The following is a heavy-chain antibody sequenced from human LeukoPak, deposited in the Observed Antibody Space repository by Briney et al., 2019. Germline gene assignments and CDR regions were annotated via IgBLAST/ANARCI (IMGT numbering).Heavy chain of an antibody. CDR2: TYYRYKWYN. CDR1: GDSVSSNSAT. D-gene: IGHD2-15*01. V-gene: IGHV6-1*01. J-gene: IGHJ3*02. Sequence: SQTLSLTCAISGDSVSSNSATWNWIRQSPGRGLEWLGRTYYRYKWYNDYAVSVKSRVTINPDTSKNQFSLQLNSVTPEDTAVYYCARDKGGRGSAFDIWGQGTMVTVSS. CDR3: ARDKGGRGSAFDI.